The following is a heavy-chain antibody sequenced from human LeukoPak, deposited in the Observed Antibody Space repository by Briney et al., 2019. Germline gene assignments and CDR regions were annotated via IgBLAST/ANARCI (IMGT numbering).Heavy chain of an antibody. D-gene: IGHD3-22*01. Sequence: GGSLRLSCAASGFTFDDYAMHWVRQAPGKGLEWVSLISGDGGSTYYAGSVKGRFTISRDNSKNSLYLQMNSLRTEDTALYYCAKDISNYYDSSGYLDYWGQGTLVTVSS. CDR3: AKDISNYYDSSGYLDY. CDR2: ISGDGGST. CDR1: GFTFDDYA. V-gene: IGHV3-43*02. J-gene: IGHJ4*02.